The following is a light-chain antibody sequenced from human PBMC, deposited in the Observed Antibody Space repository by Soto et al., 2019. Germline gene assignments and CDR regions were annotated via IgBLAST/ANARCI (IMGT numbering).Light chain of an antibody. J-gene: IGLJ3*02. V-gene: IGLV2-14*03. CDR1: SSDVGGYNY. CDR3: SSYTATRTVV. CDR2: DVS. Sequence: QSARTQPASVAGSPGQSITIACTGTSSDVGGYNYVSWYQLHPGKAPRLVIYDVSIRPPAVSDRFSGSTSGNTASLTISGLQAEDEADYYCSSYTATRTVVFGGGTQLTVL.